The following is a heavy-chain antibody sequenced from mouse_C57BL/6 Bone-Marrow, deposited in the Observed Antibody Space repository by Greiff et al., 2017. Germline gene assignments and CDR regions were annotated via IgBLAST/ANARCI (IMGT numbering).Heavy chain of an antibody. CDR1: GYAFSSSW. V-gene: IGHV1-82*01. Sequence: VQLQQSGPELVKPGASVKISCKASGYAFSSSWMNWVKQRPGKGLEWIGRIYPGDGDTNYNGKFKGKATLTADKSSSTAYMQLRSLTSEDSAFYFCARSFCYYGYWGQGTALTVSA. J-gene: IGHJ2*01. CDR2: IYPGDGDT. CDR3: ARSFCYYGY. D-gene: IGHD1-1*01.